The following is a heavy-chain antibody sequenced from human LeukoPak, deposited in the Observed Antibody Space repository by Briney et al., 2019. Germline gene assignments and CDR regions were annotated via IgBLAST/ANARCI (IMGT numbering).Heavy chain of an antibody. D-gene: IGHD3-3*01. Sequence: SETLSLTCTVSGGSISSYYWSWLRQPPGKGLEWIGYIYYSGSTNYNPSLKSRVTISVDTSKNQFSLKLSSVTAADTAEYYCARGDSQLRFLEWLPYGNWFDPWGQGTLVTVSS. CDR2: IYYSGST. CDR1: GGSISSYY. CDR3: ARGDSQLRFLEWLPYGNWFDP. V-gene: IGHV4-59*12. J-gene: IGHJ5*02.